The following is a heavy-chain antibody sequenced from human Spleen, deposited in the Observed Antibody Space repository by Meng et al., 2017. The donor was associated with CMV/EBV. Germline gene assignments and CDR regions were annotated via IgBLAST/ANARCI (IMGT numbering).Heavy chain of an antibody. CDR3: AKDDYGGSTFDY. D-gene: IGHD4-23*01. Sequence: GESLKISCAASGFTFSMYGMHWVRQAPGKGLEWVAFIRFDGSTKYYADSVKGRFTISRDNFQNTLYLQMNSLRADDTAIYYCAKDDYGGSTFDYWGQGTLVTVSS. J-gene: IGHJ4*02. CDR1: GFTFSMYG. V-gene: IGHV3-30*02. CDR2: IRFDGSTK.